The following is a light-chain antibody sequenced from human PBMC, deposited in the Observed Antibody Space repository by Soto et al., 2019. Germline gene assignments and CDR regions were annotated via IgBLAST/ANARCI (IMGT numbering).Light chain of an antibody. J-gene: IGKJ2*01. CDR2: KAF. Sequence: DIQMTQSPSTLSASVGDRVTITCRASQSISSWLAWYQQKPGKAPKLLIYKAFSLESGVPPRLSGSGSGTEFTLTISSLQPDDFAPYYCQQYNSYPYTFGQGTKLEIK. V-gene: IGKV1-5*03. CDR1: QSISSW. CDR3: QQYNSYPYT.